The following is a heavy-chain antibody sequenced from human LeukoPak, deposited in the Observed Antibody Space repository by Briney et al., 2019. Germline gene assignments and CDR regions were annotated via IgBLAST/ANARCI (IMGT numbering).Heavy chain of an antibody. CDR3: AKARQTYDNWFDP. Sequence: GGSLRLSCAASGFTFSSYGMHWVRQAPGKGLEWVAVISYDGSNKYYADSVKGRFTISRDNSKNTLYLQMNSLRAEDTAVYYCAKARQTYDNWFDPWGQGTLVTASS. D-gene: IGHD2-2*01. CDR2: ISYDGSNK. CDR1: GFTFSSYG. V-gene: IGHV3-30*18. J-gene: IGHJ5*02.